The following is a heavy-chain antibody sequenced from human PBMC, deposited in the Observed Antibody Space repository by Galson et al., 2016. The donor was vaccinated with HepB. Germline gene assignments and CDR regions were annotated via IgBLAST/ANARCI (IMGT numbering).Heavy chain of an antibody. J-gene: IGHJ6*03. CDR3: ARDFLTYCSSTSCQNYYYYYMDV. Sequence: SLRLSCAASGFSFSKYAMHWVRQAPGKGLEWVALISYDGSTYHYADSVKGRFTISRDNSKNTLCLQMNSLRAEDTAVYYCARDFLTYCSSTSCQNYYYYYMDVWGKGTTVTVSS. CDR2: ISYDGSTY. D-gene: IGHD2-2*01. CDR1: GFSFSKYA. V-gene: IGHV3-30-3*01.